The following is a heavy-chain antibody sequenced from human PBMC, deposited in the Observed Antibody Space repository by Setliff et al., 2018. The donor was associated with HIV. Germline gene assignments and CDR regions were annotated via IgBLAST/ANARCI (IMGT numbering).Heavy chain of an antibody. CDR3: ARDPYCSGDGCFRYYQH. J-gene: IGHJ1*01. CDR2: IYFSGRT. V-gene: IGHV4-4*07. CDR1: NASINSYY. Sequence: SETLSLTCTVSNASINSYYWSWIRQPARRALEWIGRIYFSGRTNYNPSLKSRIKMSIDTSKNQFSLNLSSVTAADTAIYFCARDPYCSGDGCFRYYQHWGRGTLVTVSS. D-gene: IGHD2-15*01.